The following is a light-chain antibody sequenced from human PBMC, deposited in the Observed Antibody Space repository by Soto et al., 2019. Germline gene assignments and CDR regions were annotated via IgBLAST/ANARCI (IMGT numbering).Light chain of an antibody. J-gene: IGKJ1*01. CDR2: GTS. CDR1: QSISDT. Sequence: EIVIPQAPATLSVSLGVGATLSCGASQSISDTLAWYQQKPGQAPRLLIYGTSNGATGGIADRFSGSGSGTDFTLTISRLEPEDFAVYYWQYYCRSVTFGQGTKVDIK. V-gene: IGKV3-20*01. CDR3: QYYCRSVT.